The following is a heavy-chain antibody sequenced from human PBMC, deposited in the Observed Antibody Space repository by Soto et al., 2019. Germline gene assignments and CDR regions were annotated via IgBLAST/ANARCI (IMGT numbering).Heavy chain of an antibody. J-gene: IGHJ5*02. CDR3: ARDLNYYGREAWLDP. CDR1: GCSIRSGAYY. Sequence: PSETLSLTCTVSGCSIRSGAYYWSWIRQHPGKGLEWIGYISFSGSTKYNPSLKSRATISLDTSKNQFSLKLTSVTAADTAVYYCARDLNYYGREAWLDPWGQGTLVTVSS. CDR2: ISFSGST. V-gene: IGHV4-30-4*08. D-gene: IGHD3-10*01.